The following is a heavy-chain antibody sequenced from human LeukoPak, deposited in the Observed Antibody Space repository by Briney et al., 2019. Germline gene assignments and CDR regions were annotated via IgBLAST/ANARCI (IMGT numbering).Heavy chain of an antibody. Sequence: SETLSLTCIVSGGSISSYYWSWIRQPPGKGLEWIASMYYSGSSNYNPSLKSRVTISVDTSKNQFSLKLSSVTAADTAVYYCARAQKGDAFDIWGQGTMVTVSS. CDR1: GGSISSYY. CDR2: MYYSGSS. V-gene: IGHV4-59*01. CDR3: ARAQKGDAFDI. J-gene: IGHJ3*02.